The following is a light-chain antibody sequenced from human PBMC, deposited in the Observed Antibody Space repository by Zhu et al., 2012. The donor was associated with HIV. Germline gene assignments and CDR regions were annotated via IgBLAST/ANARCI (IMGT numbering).Light chain of an antibody. J-gene: IGKJ2*01. Sequence: EIVLTQSPGTLSLSPGERATLSCRASQTVSRNYLAWYQQKPGQAPRLLIYGASRRVTGIPDRFSGSGSGTDFTLTISRLEPEDFAVYYCQHYVPSPMYTFGQGTKLKIE. CDR1: QTVSRNY. V-gene: IGKV3-20*01. CDR3: QHYVPSPMYT. CDR2: GAS.